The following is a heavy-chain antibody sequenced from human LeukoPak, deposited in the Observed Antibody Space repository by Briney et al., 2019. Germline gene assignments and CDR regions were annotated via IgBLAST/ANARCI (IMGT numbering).Heavy chain of an antibody. J-gene: IGHJ4*02. CDR2: ISGSGGST. D-gene: IGHD2-21*02. CDR1: GFTFTSYG. V-gene: IGHV3-23*01. Sequence: GGSLRLSCAASGFTFTSYGMNWVRQAPGEGLEWVSGISGSGGSTYYVDSVKGRFTISRDNSKNTLYLQMNSLRAEDTAVYYCAKDFYVGAYCGGDCYPYYFDYWGQGTLVTVSS. CDR3: AKDFYVGAYCGGDCYPYYFDY.